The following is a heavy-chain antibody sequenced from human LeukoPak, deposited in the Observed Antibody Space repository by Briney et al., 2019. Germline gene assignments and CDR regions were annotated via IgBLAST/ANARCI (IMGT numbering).Heavy chain of an antibody. D-gene: IGHD3-22*01. J-gene: IGHJ4*02. V-gene: IGHV3-23*01. CDR2: ISGSGGST. CDR1: GFTFSSYA. CDR3: AFSGYSFGYFDY. Sequence: PGGSLRLSGAASGFTFSSYAMSWVRQAPGKGLEWVSAISGSGGSTYYADSVKGRFTISRDNSKNTLYLQMNSLRAEDTAVYYCAFSGYSFGYFDYWGQGTLVTVSS.